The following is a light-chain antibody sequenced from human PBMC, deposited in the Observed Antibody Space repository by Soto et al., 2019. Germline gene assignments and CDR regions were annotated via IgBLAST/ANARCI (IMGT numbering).Light chain of an antibody. Sequence: EIVWTQSPGTLSLSPGERATLSCRASQSVSSVRLAWYQQKPGQAPRLLIYAASTRATGIPDRFSGSRSGTDFTLTISRLEPEDFAVYYCQQYGSSPLYTFGQGTKLEIK. CDR1: QSVSSVR. J-gene: IGKJ2*01. CDR3: QQYGSSPLYT. V-gene: IGKV3-20*01. CDR2: AAS.